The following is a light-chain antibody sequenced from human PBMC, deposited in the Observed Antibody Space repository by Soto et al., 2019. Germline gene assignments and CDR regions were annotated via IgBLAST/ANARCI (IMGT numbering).Light chain of an antibody. V-gene: IGKV1-5*01. CDR3: QQYNSYSVT. CDR2: DAS. CDR1: QSISSW. Sequence: DIHMNQSPSTLSASVGDRVTITCRASQSISSWLAWYQQKPGKAPKLLIYDASSLESGVPSRFSGSGSGTEFTLTISSLQPDDFATYYCQQYNSYSVTFGQGTKVDI. J-gene: IGKJ1*01.